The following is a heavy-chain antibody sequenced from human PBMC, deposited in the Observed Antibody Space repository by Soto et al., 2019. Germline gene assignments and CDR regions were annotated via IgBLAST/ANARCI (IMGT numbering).Heavy chain of an antibody. CDR1: GGSISNADYH. CDR2: IYYSGSS. J-gene: IGHJ6*02. D-gene: IGHD5-12*01. CDR3: DRAIVVTVGGMDV. Sequence: QVQLQESGPGLVKPSQTLSLTCTVSGGSISNADYHWSWVRQPPGKGMEWIGYIYYSGSSFFNPSRKSRVTMSKDTSKNKFSLRLTSVTAADKAGYYCDRAIVVTVGGMDVWGRGTTVTVSS. V-gene: IGHV4-30-4*01.